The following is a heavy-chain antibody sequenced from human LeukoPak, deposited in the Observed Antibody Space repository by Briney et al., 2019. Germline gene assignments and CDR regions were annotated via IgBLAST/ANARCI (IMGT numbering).Heavy chain of an antibody. D-gene: IGHD3-22*01. CDR3: ARDMPFDYHDSSGYSPFDY. CDR1: GFTFSSYG. V-gene: IGHV3-33*01. Sequence: GRSLRLSCAASGFTFSSYGMHWVRQAPGKGLEWVAVIWYDGSNKYYADSVKGRFTISRDNSKNTLYLQMNSLRAEDTAVYYCARDMPFDYHDSSGYSPFDYWGQGTLVTVSS. J-gene: IGHJ4*02. CDR2: IWYDGSNK.